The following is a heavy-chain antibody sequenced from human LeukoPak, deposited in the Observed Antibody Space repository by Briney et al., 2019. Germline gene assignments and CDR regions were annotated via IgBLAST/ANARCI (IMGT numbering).Heavy chain of an antibody. D-gene: IGHD6-13*01. CDR3: ASRPADSTWYGVFDY. CDR2: VFNGGST. Sequence: SETLSLTCSVSGSSINRHYWSWIRQAPGKGLEGIGYVFNGGSTNYNPSHKSRVPMSLDTYRDQFSLRLSSVTAADTAIYYCASRPADSTWYGVFDYWSQGTLVTVSS. J-gene: IGHJ4*02. CDR1: GSSINRHY. V-gene: IGHV4-59*11.